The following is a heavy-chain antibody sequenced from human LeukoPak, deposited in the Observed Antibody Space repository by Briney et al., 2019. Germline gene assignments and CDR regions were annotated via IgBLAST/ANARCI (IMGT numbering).Heavy chain of an antibody. Sequence: PGGSLRLSCAASGFSFISNGMHWVRQAPGKGLEWVGVISDDGRNKKYADSVKGRFTISRDNSKDTLYLQLNSLRDEDTAVYYCAKRPSDYGDYVTYFDYWGQGTLVTVSS. CDR1: GFSFISNG. CDR2: ISDDGRNK. V-gene: IGHV3-30*18. D-gene: IGHD4-17*01. CDR3: AKRPSDYGDYVTYFDY. J-gene: IGHJ4*02.